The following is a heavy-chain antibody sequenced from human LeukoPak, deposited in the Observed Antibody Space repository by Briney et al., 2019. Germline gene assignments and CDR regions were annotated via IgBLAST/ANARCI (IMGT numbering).Heavy chain of an antibody. V-gene: IGHV4-61*02. CDR1: GGSISSGSYY. D-gene: IGHD2-2*01. Sequence: SETLSLTCTVSGGSISSGSYYWSWIRQPAGKGLEWIGRIYTSGSTNYNPSLKSRVTISVDTSKNQFSLKLSSVTAADTAVYYCARDGLGYCSSTSCYDHWGQGTLVTVSS. CDR3: ARDGLGYCSSTSCYDH. CDR2: IYTSGST. J-gene: IGHJ4*02.